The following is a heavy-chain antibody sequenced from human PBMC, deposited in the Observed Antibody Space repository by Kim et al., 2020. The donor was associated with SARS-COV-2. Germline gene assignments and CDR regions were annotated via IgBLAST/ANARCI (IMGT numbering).Heavy chain of an antibody. J-gene: IGHJ4*02. CDR3: STDRRSVTTGAFDN. D-gene: IGHD4-17*01. V-gene: IGHV3-33*01. Sequence: YADPVKGRFTISRDNSISTLYLQMNSLRAEDTAVYYCSTDRRSVTTGAFDNWGQGTLVSVSS.